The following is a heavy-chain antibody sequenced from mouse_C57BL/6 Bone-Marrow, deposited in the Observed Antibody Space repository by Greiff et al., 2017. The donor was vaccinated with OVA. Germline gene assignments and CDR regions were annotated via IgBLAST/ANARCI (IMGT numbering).Heavy chain of an antibody. CDR2: IDPENGDT. V-gene: IGHV14-4*01. J-gene: IGHJ2*01. D-gene: IGHD2-1*01. Sequence: VQLKQSGAELVRPGASVKLSCTASGFNIKDDYMHWVKQRPEQGLEWIGWIDPENGDTEYASKFQGKATITADTSSNTAYLQLSSLTSEDTAVYYCTSYGNFDYWAKAPLSQSPQ. CDR1: GFNIKDDY. CDR3: TSYGNFDY.